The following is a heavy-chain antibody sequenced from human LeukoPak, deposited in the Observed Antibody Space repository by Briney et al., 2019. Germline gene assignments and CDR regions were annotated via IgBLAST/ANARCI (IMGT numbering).Heavy chain of an antibody. CDR2: ISSSGTTT. CDR3: TTRTVASNFDY. D-gene: IGHD6-19*01. CDR1: GFSFSVYE. J-gene: IGHJ4*02. Sequence: PGGSLTLSCAASGFSFSVYEIRCVRQPPGKGLEWISDISSSGTTTYSADSVKGRSTITRDNAKKSLYLQMNSMRAEDTAVYYYTTRTVASNFDYWGQGTLVTVSS. V-gene: IGHV3-48*03.